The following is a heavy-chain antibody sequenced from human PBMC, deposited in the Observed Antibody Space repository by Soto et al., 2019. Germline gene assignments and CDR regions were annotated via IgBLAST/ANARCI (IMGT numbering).Heavy chain of an antibody. CDR2: IIPIFGTT. CDR3: ARGHYDFWSGYSASVGYYYGMDV. CDR1: GGTFNNYA. V-gene: IGHV1-69*01. Sequence: QVQLVQSGAEVKKPGSSVKVSCKASGGTFNNYAISWVRQAPGQGLEWMGGIIPIFGTTNYAQKFQGRVTITADESTSTAYMEVSSLRSEDTAVYYCARGHYDFWSGYSASVGYYYGMDVWGQGTTVTVSS. J-gene: IGHJ6*02. D-gene: IGHD3-3*01.